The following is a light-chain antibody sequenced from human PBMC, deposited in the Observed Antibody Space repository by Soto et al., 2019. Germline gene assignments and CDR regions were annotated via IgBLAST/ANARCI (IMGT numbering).Light chain of an antibody. CDR3: HQRQYWPPIT. J-gene: IGKJ5*01. V-gene: IGKV3-11*01. CDR1: LSVSVY. Sequence: FGLPQSPVTLSLSPGESVTLSCRTSLSVSVYLDWYQQKPGQAPRLLISDASNRATGIPARFSGSGSGTDFTLTISSLEPEDFAVYYCHQRQYWPPITFGQGTRLAI. CDR2: DAS.